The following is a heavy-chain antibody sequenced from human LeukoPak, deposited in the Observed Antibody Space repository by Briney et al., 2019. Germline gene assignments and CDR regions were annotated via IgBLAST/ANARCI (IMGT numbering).Heavy chain of an antibody. D-gene: IGHD2-2*01. Sequence: GGSLRLSCAASGFTFSDYYMSWIRQAPGKGLEWVSYISSSSSYTNYADSVKGRFTISRDNAKNSLYLQVSSLRAEDTAVYYCARGDIVVVTASNLFDYWGQGTLATVSS. CDR3: ARGDIVVVTASNLFDY. CDR1: GFTFSDYY. J-gene: IGHJ4*02. V-gene: IGHV3-11*06. CDR2: ISSSSSYT.